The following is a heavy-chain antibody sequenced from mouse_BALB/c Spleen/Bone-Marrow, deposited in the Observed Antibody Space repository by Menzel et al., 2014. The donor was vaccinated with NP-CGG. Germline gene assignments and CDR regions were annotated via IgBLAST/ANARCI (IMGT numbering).Heavy chain of an antibody. D-gene: IGHD4-1*01. J-gene: IGHJ4*01. CDR3: ARWEYYAMDY. CDR1: GFNIKDTY. V-gene: IGHV14-3*02. CDR2: IDPANGNT. Sequence: DAQLQESGAELVKPGASVKLSCTASGFNIKDTYMHWVKQRPEQGLEWIGRIDPANGNTKYDPKFQGKATITADTSSNTAYLQLSSLTSEDTAVYYCARWEYYAMDYWGQGTSVNVSA.